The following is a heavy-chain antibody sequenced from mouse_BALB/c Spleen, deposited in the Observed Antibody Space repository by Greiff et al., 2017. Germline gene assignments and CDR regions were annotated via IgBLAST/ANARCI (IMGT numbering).Heavy chain of an antibody. D-gene: IGHD1-1*01. J-gene: IGHJ4*01. CDR1: GYSITSGYY. Sequence: EVHLVESGPGLVKPSQSLSLTCSVTGYSITSGYYWNWIRQFPGNKLEWMGYISYDGSNNYNPSLKNRIFITSDTAKNQFFLTLNSVTTEDTATYYCARVYYYGSSYAMDYWGQGTSVTVSS. CDR2: ISYDGSN. V-gene: IGHV3-6*02. CDR3: ARVYYYGSSYAMDY.